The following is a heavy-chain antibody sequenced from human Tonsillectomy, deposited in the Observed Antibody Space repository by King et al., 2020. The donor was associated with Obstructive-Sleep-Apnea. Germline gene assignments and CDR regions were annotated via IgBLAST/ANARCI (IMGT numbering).Heavy chain of an antibody. V-gene: IGHV3-30-3*01. CDR1: GFTFSSYT. Sequence: VQLVESGGGVVQPGRSLRLSCAASGFTFSSYTMHWVRQAPGKGLEWVTLMSNDGNFKDYVDSGKGRFNISRDNSRNTRYLQMNSLRAEDTAVYYCLAADFGMDVWGQGTTVTVSS. D-gene: IGHD6-13*01. CDR3: LAADFGMDV. CDR2: MSNDGNFK. J-gene: IGHJ6*02.